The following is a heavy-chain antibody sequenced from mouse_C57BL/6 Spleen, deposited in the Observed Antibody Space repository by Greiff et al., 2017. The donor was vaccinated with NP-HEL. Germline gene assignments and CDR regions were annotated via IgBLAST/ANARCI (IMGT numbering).Heavy chain of an antibody. Sequence: VQLQQSDAELVKPGASVKISCKVSGYTFTDHTIHWMKQRPEQGLEWIGYIYPRDGSTKYNEKFKGKATLTADKSSSTAYMQRNSLTSEDSAVYFCAREGDNWDPTFDYWGQGTTLTVSS. CDR3: AREGDNWDPTFDY. D-gene: IGHD4-1*01. V-gene: IGHV1-78*01. CDR2: IYPRDGST. CDR1: GYTFTDHT. J-gene: IGHJ2*01.